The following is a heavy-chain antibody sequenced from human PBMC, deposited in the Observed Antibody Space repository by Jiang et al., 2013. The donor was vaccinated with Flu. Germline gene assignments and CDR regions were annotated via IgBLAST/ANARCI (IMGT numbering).Heavy chain of an antibody. CDR3: TRDLVRDIILIPATYFDY. Sequence: LVEVWGRLGTARRSLRLSCTASGFSFGDYAVSWLRQAPGKGLEWVGFIRNKLYRGTTDYAASVKGRFTISRDDSKSIAYLQMSSLKTEDTAVYYCTRDLVRDIILIPATYFDYWGQGALVTVSS. CDR1: GFSFGDYA. J-gene: IGHJ4*02. D-gene: IGHD2-2*01. CDR2: IRNKLYRGTT. V-gene: IGHV3-49*03.